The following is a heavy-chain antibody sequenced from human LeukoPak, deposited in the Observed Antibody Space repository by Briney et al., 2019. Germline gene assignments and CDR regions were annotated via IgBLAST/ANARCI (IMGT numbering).Heavy chain of an antibody. CDR1: GSAVSSDDHF. CDR2: IYHRGST. D-gene: IGHD3-9*01. CDR3: ARAPYDILTGYFLFDS. J-gene: IGHJ4*02. V-gene: IGHV4-30-2*01. Sequence: PSETLSLTCAVSGSAVSSDDHFWSWIRQPPGRGLEWIGYIYHRGSTSYNPSLRSRVTVSLDKSRNQFSLNLYFVTAADTAVYYCARAPYDILTGYFLFDSWGQGTLITVSS.